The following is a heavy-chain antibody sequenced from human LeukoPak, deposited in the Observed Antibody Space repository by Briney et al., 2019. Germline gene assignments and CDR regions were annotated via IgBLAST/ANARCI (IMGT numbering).Heavy chain of an antibody. CDR2: INPNSGGT. Sequence: GSVKVSCKASGYTFTGYYMHWVRQAPGQGLEWMGWINPNSGGTNYAQKFQGRVTMTRDTSISTAYMELSRLRSDDTAVYYCARSYYYDESLDYWGQGTLVTVSS. CDR1: GYTFTGYY. V-gene: IGHV1-2*02. J-gene: IGHJ4*02. CDR3: ARSYYYDESLDY. D-gene: IGHD3-22*01.